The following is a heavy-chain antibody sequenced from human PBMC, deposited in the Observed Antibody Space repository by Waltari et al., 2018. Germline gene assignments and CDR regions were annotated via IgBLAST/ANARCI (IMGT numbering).Heavy chain of an antibody. CDR3: ARRGWEILRGFDY. D-gene: IGHD1-26*01. CDR2: IADDGNYI. Sequence: QVQLVESGGGVVQPGRSLRLSCAASGFTFCSYGMHWVRQAPGKGLEWVAVIADDGNYIYYADSVKGRFTISRDNSKNTVFLQMNSLKSEDTAVYYCARRGWEILRGFDYWGQGTLVTVSS. J-gene: IGHJ4*02. CDR1: GFTFCSYG. V-gene: IGHV3-30*03.